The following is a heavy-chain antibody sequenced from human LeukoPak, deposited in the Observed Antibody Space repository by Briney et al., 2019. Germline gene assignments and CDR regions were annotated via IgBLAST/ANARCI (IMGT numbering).Heavy chain of an antibody. J-gene: IGHJ3*02. Sequence: PSETLSLTCTVSGGSISSSSYYWGWIRQPPGKGLEWIGSIYYSGSTYYNPSLKSRVTISVDTSKNQFSLKLSSVTAADTAVYYCARHPSGTWTQPAGAFDIWGQGTMVTVSS. V-gene: IGHV4-39*01. CDR1: GGSISSSSYY. CDR2: IYYSGST. CDR3: ARHPSGTWTQPAGAFDI. D-gene: IGHD5-18*01.